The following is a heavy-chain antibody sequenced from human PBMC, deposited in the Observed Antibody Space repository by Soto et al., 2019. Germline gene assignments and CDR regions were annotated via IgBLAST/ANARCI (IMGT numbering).Heavy chain of an antibody. CDR1: VGTFSSYS. V-gene: IGHV1-69*02. Sequence: QVQLVQSGAEVKKPGSSVKVSCEASVGTFSSYSFSWVRQAPGQGLEWMGRVIPILGVANYAQKFQGRVTITADKSTSTVYMEMSSLRSEDTAVYYCARGGAVVVPGAVDRHNWFDPWGQGTLVTVSS. D-gene: IGHD2-2*01. CDR2: VIPILGVA. CDR3: ARGGAVVVPGAVDRHNWFDP. J-gene: IGHJ5*02.